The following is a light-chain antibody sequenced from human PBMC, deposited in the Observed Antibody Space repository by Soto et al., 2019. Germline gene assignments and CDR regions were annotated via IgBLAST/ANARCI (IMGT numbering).Light chain of an antibody. J-gene: IGKJ1*01. CDR3: QQYHSSPRT. Sequence: EIVFTQAPGTLSLSPGERATLSCRASQSLTSRYLAWYRQKPGQAPRLLIYGTSSRDTGIPDRFSGSGSGTEFTLTISRLEPEDFAVYYCQQYHSSPRTFGQGTQVDIK. V-gene: IGKV3-20*01. CDR1: QSLTSRY. CDR2: GTS.